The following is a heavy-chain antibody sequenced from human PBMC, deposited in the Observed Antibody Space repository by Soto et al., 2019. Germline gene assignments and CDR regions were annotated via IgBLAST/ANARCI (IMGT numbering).Heavy chain of an antibody. D-gene: IGHD2-15*01. CDR2: IQSGGTT. J-gene: IGHJ6*04. Sequence: EVQLVESGGGLVQPGGSLRLSCAASGFTVSSKYMTWVRQAPGKGLEWVSLIQSGGTTYYADSVKGRFTIFRDTSENTLHLQMDSLRVEDTAVYYCARDDFLCDGGRCYGIPLDVWCKGTTVTVSS. CDR3: ARDDFLCDGGRCYGIPLDV. V-gene: IGHV3-66*01. CDR1: GFTVSSKY.